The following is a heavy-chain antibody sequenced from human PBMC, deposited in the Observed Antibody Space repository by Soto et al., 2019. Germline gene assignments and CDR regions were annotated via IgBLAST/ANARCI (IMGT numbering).Heavy chain of an antibody. J-gene: IGHJ6*02. CDR3: ARVHWFGELEPRLYGLAV. CDR1: GGSFSGYY. V-gene: IGHV4-34*01. CDR2: INHSGST. D-gene: IGHD3-10*01. Sequence: SETLSLTCAVYGGSFSGYYWSWIRQPPGKGLEWVGEINHSGSTNYNPSLKSRFTISVDTSKNQFSLKLRSVTAADTAVYYCARVHWFGELEPRLYGLAVWGQGTTVPVSS.